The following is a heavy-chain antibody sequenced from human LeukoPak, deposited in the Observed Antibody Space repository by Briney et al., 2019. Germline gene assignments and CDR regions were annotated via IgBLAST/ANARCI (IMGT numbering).Heavy chain of an antibody. D-gene: IGHD2-2*02. CDR3: ARSGVVVPAAIRVWFDP. CDR1: GGSFSGYY. J-gene: IGHJ5*02. Sequence: SETLSLTCAVYGGSFSGYYWSWIRQPPGKGLEWIGEINHSGSTYYNPSLKSRVTISVDTSKNQFSLKLSSVTAADTAVYYCARSGVVVPAAIRVWFDPWGQGTLVTVSS. CDR2: INHSGST. V-gene: IGHV4-34*01.